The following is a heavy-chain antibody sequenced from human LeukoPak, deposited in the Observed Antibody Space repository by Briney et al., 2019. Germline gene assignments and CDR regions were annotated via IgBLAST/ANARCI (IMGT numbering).Heavy chain of an antibody. D-gene: IGHD3-3*01. CDR2: IYYDGST. CDR1: GGSISSSSYY. J-gene: IGHJ5*02. Sequence: SETLSLTCTVSGGSISSSSYYWGWIRQPLGKGLEWIGSIYYDGSTYYNPSLKSRVTISVDTSNNQFSLKLNSVTAADTAVYYCARVPHGETIFGVVLYWFDPWGQGTLVTVFS. CDR3: ARVPHGETIFGVVLYWFDP. V-gene: IGHV4-39*01.